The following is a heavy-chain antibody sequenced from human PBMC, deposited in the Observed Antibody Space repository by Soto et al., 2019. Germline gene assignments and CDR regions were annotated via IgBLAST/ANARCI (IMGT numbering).Heavy chain of an antibody. V-gene: IGHV4-59*11. CDR1: GGSISSHY. J-gene: IGHJ4*02. D-gene: IGHD6-13*01. Sequence: SETLSLTCTVSGGSISSHYWSWVRQPPGKGLEWIGYIFYTGTTNYNPSLKSRVTISVDTSKNQFSLKLTSVTPADTAVYYCARDRSAAPAYYFDYWGQGTLVTVSS. CDR2: IFYTGTT. CDR3: ARDRSAAPAYYFDY.